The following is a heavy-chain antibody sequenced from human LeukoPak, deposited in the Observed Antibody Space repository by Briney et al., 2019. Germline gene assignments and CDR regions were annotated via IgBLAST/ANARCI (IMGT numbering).Heavy chain of an antibody. D-gene: IGHD3-10*01. CDR1: GFTFSSYW. CDR2: INGDGSTT. Sequence: GGSLRLSCAASGFTFSSYWMHWVRQAPGKGPLWVSHINGDGSTTNYADSVKGRFTISRDNAKNTLYLQMNSLRAEDTAVYYCAEAASVRGVSYWGQGTLITVSS. V-gene: IGHV3-74*01. CDR3: AEAASVRGVSY. J-gene: IGHJ4*02.